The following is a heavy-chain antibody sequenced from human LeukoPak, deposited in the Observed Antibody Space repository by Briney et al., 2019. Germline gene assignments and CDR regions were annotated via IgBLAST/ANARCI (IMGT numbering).Heavy chain of an antibody. CDR2: INHSGST. CDR1: GGSFSGYY. D-gene: IGHD4-17*01. Sequence: TSETLSLTCAVYGGSFSGYYWSWIRQPPGKGLEWIGEINHSGSTNYNPSLKSRVTISVDTSKNQFSLQLNSVTPEDTAVYYCAREAYALDYWGQGTLVTVSS. V-gene: IGHV4-34*01. CDR3: AREAYALDY. J-gene: IGHJ4*02.